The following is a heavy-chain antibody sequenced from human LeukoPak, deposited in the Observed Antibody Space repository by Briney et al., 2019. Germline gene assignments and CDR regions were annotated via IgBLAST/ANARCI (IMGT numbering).Heavy chain of an antibody. CDR3: ARRTTYKERGYSSGWYAPQLDAFDI. D-gene: IGHD6-19*01. J-gene: IGHJ3*02. Sequence: GASVKVSCKASGYSFTDYYMHWLRQAPGQGLEWMGWFSPNSGVTKYAPKFQGRVTMTRDTSISAAYMELSRLRSDDTAVYYCARRTTYKERGYSSGWYAPQLDAFDIWGQGTMVTVSS. V-gene: IGHV1-2*02. CDR2: FSPNSGVT. CDR1: GYSFTDYY.